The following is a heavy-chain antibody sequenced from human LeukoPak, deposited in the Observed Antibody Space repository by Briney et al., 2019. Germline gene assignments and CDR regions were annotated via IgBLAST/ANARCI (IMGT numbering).Heavy chain of an antibody. CDR2: INYSGST. D-gene: IGHD3-10*01. CDR3: ARYVVYGSGKYYFDY. V-gene: IGHV4-39*01. CDR1: GGSVSSTTYY. Sequence: SETLSLTCTVSGGSVSSTTYYWSWIRQPPAKGLEWIASINYSGSTYYNPSLKSQVTISVDTSENQFSLKLSSVTAADTAVYYCARYVVYGSGKYYFDYWGQGTLVTVSS. J-gene: IGHJ4*02.